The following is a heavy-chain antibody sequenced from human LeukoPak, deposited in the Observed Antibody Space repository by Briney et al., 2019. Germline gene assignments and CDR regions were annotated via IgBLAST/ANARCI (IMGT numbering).Heavy chain of an antibody. CDR2: IYYSGST. V-gene: IGHV4-30-2*05. CDR3: ARVLAAAGDFDY. Sequence: NPSQTLSLTCAVSGGSISSGGYSWSWIRQPPGKGLEWIGYIYYSGSTYYNPSLKSRVTISVDTSKNQFSLKLSSVTAADTAVYYCARVLAAAGDFDYWGQGTLVTVSS. J-gene: IGHJ4*02. D-gene: IGHD6-13*01. CDR1: GGSISSGGYS.